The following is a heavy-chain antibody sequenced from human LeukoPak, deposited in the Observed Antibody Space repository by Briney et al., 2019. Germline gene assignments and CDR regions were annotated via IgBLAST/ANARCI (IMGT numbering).Heavy chain of an antibody. CDR1: GGSISDYY. Sequence: SETLSLTCTVSGGSISDYYWSWLRQPAGKGLEWIGRIYSSGTTNYNSSFKSRVTMSVDTSKNQFSLRLSSVTAADTAMYYCAREGSSDLYRPLDYWGQGTLVTVSS. D-gene: IGHD6-19*01. CDR2: IYSSGTT. V-gene: IGHV4-4*07. J-gene: IGHJ4*02. CDR3: AREGSSDLYRPLDY.